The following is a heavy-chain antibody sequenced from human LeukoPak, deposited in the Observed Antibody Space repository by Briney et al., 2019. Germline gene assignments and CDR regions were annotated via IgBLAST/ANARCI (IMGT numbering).Heavy chain of an antibody. D-gene: IGHD3-10*01. CDR2: ISLDGSRK. V-gene: IGHV3-33*05. CDR3: ARDRAVSWLDS. CDR1: GLTFTSHG. J-gene: IGHJ5*01. Sequence: GRSLRLSCAASGLTFTSHGFHWVRQAPGRGLEWLTFISLDGSRKSYADSVKGRFTFSRDDSKNTLYLEMNSLRAEDTATYYCARDRAVSWLDSWGLGTLVTVSS.